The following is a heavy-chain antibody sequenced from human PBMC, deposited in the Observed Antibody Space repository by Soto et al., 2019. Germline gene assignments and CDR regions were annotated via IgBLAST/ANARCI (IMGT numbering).Heavy chain of an antibody. J-gene: IGHJ5*02. CDR2: ISSNSAYI. CDR1: GFTFRSFT. Sequence: GGSLRLSCAASGFTFRSFTVNWVRQAPGKGLEWVSTISSNSAYIYYTDALRGRFTISRDNAKNSLHLQMNSLRAEDTAVYYCTRDASRDSSARGWFDPWGPGTLVTVSS. V-gene: IGHV3-21*01. D-gene: IGHD6-13*01. CDR3: TRDASRDSSARGWFDP.